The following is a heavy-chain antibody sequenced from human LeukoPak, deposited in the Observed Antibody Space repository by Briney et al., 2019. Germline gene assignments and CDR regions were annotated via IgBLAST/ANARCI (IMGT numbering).Heavy chain of an antibody. J-gene: IGHJ4*02. D-gene: IGHD2-15*01. V-gene: IGHV3-23*01. CDR3: ARDPPYCSGGSCYSGPLDY. CDR2: ISGSGGST. CDR1: GFTFSSFA. Sequence: PGGSLRLSCAASGFTFSSFAMSWVPQAPGKGLEWASAISGSGGSTYYADSVKGRFTISRDNAKNSLYLQMNSLRAEDTAVYYCARDPPYCSGGSCYSGPLDYWGQGALVTVSS.